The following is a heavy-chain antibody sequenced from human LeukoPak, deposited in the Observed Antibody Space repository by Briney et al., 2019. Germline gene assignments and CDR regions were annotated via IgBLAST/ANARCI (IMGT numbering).Heavy chain of an antibody. J-gene: IGHJ4*02. V-gene: IGHV3-23*01. CDR3: AKGTYSSSPRDY. Sequence: GGSLRLSCAASGFTFSNYAMHWVRQAPGEGLEWVSGISGSGGSTYYAGSVKGRFTISRDNSKNTLYLQMNSLRAEDTAVYYCAKGTYSSSPRDYWGQGTLVTVSS. CDR2: ISGSGGST. CDR1: GFTFSNYA. D-gene: IGHD6-6*01.